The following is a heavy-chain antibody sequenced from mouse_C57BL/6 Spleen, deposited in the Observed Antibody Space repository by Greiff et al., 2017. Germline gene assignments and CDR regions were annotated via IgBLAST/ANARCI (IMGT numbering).Heavy chain of an antibody. CDR3: AREDYSKGYAMDY. V-gene: IGHV5-16*01. Sequence: EVKLMESEGGLVQPGSSMKLSCTASGFTFSDYYMAWVRQVPEKGLEWVANINYDGSSTYYLDSLKSRFIISRDNAKNILYLQMSSLKSEDTATYYCAREDYSKGYAMDYWGQGTSVTVSS. J-gene: IGHJ4*01. D-gene: IGHD2-5*01. CDR2: INYDGSST. CDR1: GFTFSDYY.